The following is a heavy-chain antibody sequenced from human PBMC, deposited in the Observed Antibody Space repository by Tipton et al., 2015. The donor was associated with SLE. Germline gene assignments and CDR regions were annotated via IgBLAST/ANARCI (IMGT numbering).Heavy chain of an antibody. V-gene: IGHV1-8*01. CDR1: GYTFTSYD. J-gene: IGHJ5*02. CDR3: AAEVGSDWYGRNWFDP. CDR2: MNPNSGGT. Sequence: QSGPEVKKPGASVKVSCKASGYTFTSYDINWVRQATGQGLEWMGWMNPNSGGTNYAQRFQGRVTITRDTSTSTAYMELRSLRSEDTAVYFCAAEVGSDWYGRNWFDPWGQGTLVTVSS. D-gene: IGHD6-19*01.